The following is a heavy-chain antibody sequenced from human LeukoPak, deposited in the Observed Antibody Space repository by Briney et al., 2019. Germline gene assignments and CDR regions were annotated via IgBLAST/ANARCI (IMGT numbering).Heavy chain of an antibody. J-gene: IGHJ6*03. CDR1: GFTFSGSA. CDR3: TRQRWLQLQGYYYYYMDV. Sequence: GGSLRLSCAASGFTFSGSAMHWVRQASGKGLEWVGRIRSKANSYATAYAASVKGRFTISRDDSKNTAYLQMNSLKTEDTAVYYCTRQRWLQLQGYYYYYMDVWGKGTTVTISS. D-gene: IGHD5-24*01. V-gene: IGHV3-73*01. CDR2: IRSKANSYAT.